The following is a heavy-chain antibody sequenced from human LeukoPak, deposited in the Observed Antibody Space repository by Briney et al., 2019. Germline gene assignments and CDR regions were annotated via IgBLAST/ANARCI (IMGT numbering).Heavy chain of an antibody. D-gene: IGHD3-22*01. CDR1: GFTFSSYE. V-gene: IGHV3-48*03. Sequence: QPGGSLRLSCAASGFTFSSYEMNWVRQSPGKGLEWLSSICSSGVTIFYADAVKGRFTISRDNAKNSLFLQMNHLRAEDTAIYYCARDVGGLYDSSGYYYDSWGQGTLVTVSS. J-gene: IGHJ5*01. CDR2: ICSSGVTI. CDR3: ARDVGGLYDSSGYYYDS.